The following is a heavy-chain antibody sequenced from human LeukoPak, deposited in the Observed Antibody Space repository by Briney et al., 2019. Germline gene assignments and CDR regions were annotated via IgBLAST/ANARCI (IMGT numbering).Heavy chain of an antibody. CDR1: GGSISSGGYY. D-gene: IGHD4-11*01. CDR2: IYYSGST. V-gene: IGHV4-31*03. J-gene: IGHJ4*02. Sequence: SETLSLTCTVSGGSISSGGYYWSWIRQHPGKGLEWIGYIYYSGSTYYNPSLKSRVTISVDTSKNQFSLKLSSVTAADTAVYSCARGGYSRPFDYWGQGTLVTVSS. CDR3: ARGGYSRPFDY.